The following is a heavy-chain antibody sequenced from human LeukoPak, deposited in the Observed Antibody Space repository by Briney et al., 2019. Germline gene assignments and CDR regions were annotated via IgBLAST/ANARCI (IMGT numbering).Heavy chain of an antibody. D-gene: IGHD6-19*01. V-gene: IGHV1-69*13. CDR2: IIPIFGTA. CDR1: GGTFISYA. CDR3: ARSEQWLVGYFDY. Sequence: ASVKVSCKASGGTFISYAISWVRQAPGQGLEWMGGIIPIFGTANYAQKFQGRVTITADESTSTAYMELSSLRSEDTAVYYCARSEQWLVGYFDYWGQGTLVTVSS. J-gene: IGHJ4*02.